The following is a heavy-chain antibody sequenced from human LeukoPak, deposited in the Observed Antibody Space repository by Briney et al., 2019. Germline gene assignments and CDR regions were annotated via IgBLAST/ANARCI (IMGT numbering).Heavy chain of an antibody. CDR3: AREVERSSSGNYYYYYYMDV. J-gene: IGHJ6*03. CDR2: IYYSGST. D-gene: IGHD6-6*01. Sequence: SETLSLTCTVSGGSISSSSYYWGWIRQPPGKGLEWIGSIYYSGSTYYNPSLKSRVTISVDTSKNQFSLKLNSVTAADTAVYYCAREVERSSSGNYYYYYYMDVWGKGTTVTVSS. V-gene: IGHV4-39*07. CDR1: GGSISSSSYY.